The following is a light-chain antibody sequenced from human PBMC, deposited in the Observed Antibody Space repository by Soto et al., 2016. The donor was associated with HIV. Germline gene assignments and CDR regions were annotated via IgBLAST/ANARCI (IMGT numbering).Light chain of an antibody. V-gene: IGLV3-19*01. Sequence: SSELTQDPAVSVALGQTVRITCQGDNLRSYFASWYQQKPGQAPVLVIYGKNNRPSGIPDRFSGSSSRNTASLTITGAQAEDEADYYCNSRDSSGYHRVFGGGTKLTVL. J-gene: IGLJ2*01. CDR3: NSRDSSGYHRV. CDR1: NLRSYF. CDR2: GKN.